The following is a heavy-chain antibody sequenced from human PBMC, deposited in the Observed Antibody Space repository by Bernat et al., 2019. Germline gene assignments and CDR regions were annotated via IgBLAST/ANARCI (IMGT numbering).Heavy chain of an antibody. J-gene: IGHJ4*02. CDR2: IYYSGST. D-gene: IGHD3-9*01. V-gene: IGHV4-59*08. Sequence: QVQLQESGPGLVKPSETLSLTCTVSGGSISSYYWSWIRQPPGKGLEWIGYIYYSGSTNYNPSLKSQVTISVDTSKNHFALKLSSVTAADTAVYYCARHYDILTGYPEVDYWGQGTLVTVSS. CDR3: ARHYDILTGYPEVDY. CDR1: GGSISSYY.